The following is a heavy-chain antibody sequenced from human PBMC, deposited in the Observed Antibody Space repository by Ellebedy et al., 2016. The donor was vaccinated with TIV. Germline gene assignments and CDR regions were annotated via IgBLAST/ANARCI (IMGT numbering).Heavy chain of an antibody. J-gene: IGHJ1*01. CDR2: IYSGGST. CDR1: GFTVSSNY. V-gene: IGHV3-53*01. D-gene: IGHD6-13*01. Sequence: GESLKISXAASGFTVSSNYMSWVRQAPGKGLEWVSVIYSGGSTYYADSVKGRFTISRDNSKNTLYLQMNSLRAEDTAVYYCARAAAGTGYFQHWGQGTLVAVSS. CDR3: ARAAAGTGYFQH.